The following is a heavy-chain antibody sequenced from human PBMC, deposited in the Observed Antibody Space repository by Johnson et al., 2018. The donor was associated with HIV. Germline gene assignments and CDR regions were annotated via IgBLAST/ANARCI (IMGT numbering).Heavy chain of an antibody. CDR2: IYSGGST. J-gene: IGHJ3*02. Sequence: VQLVESGGGLVQPGGSLRLSCVASGFTVSSNYMSWVRQAPGRGLEWVSVIYSGGSTYYADSVKGRFTISRDNSKNTLYLQMNSLRAEDTAVYYCARRDDIRNGAFDIWGQGTMVTVSS. V-gene: IGHV3-66*04. CDR1: GFTVSSNY. D-gene: IGHD3-22*01. CDR3: ARRDDIRNGAFDI.